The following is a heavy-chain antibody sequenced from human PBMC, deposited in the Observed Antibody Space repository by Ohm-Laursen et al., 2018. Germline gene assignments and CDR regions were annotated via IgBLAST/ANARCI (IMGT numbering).Heavy chain of an antibody. CDR1: GFTFSDYY. J-gene: IGHJ4*02. CDR3: ARLRRDGGTSYYFDY. CDR2: ISSSGSTI. Sequence: SLRLSCTASGFTFSDYYMSWIRQAPGTGLEWVSYISSSGSTIYYADSVKGRFTISRDNAKNSLYLQMNSLRAEDTAVYYCARLRRDGGTSYYFDYWGQGNLVTVSS. V-gene: IGHV3-11*04. D-gene: IGHD4-23*01.